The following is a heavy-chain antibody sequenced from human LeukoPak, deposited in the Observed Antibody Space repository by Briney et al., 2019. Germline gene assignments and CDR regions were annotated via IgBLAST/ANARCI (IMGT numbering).Heavy chain of an antibody. Sequence: GGSLRLSCAASGFTFSSYWMHWVRQAPGKGLVWVSRINSDGSSTTYADSVKGRFTISRDNAKNTLYLQMNSLRADATAVYYCAKVTAVASTGALDYWGQGTLVTVSS. V-gene: IGHV3-74*01. D-gene: IGHD6-19*01. CDR3: AKVTAVASTGALDY. CDR1: GFTFSSYW. J-gene: IGHJ4*02. CDR2: INSDGSST.